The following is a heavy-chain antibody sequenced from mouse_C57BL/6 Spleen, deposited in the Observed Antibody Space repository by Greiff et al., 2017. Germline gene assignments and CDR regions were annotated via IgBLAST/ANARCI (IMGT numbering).Heavy chain of an antibody. CDR2: IYPGDGDT. Sequence: VQVVESGPELVKPGASVKISCKASGYAFSSSWMNWVKQRPGKGLEWIGRIYPGDGDTNYNGKFKGKATLTADKSSSTAYMQLSSLTSEYSAVYFCARSNYFDYWGQGTTLTVSS. J-gene: IGHJ2*01. CDR1: GYAFSSSW. V-gene: IGHV1-82*01. CDR3: ARSNYFDY.